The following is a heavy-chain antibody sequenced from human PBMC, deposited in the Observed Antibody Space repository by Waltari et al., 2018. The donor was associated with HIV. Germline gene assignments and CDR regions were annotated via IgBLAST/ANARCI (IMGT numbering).Heavy chain of an antibody. CDR2: ITSDGSAS. J-gene: IGHJ6*02. V-gene: IGHV3-74*01. D-gene: IGHD2-8*01. Sequence: VELVGCGGVGITRWGSVGLSCAASGLRVCNFAMEWVAQAPGKGLVCVGGITSDGSASSYAEAVNVNCVITIDKDRNKVKLYLNSKRVEAKAVAVCARASEYLVCHTLYSDYGLDVWGRGTTVTVSS. CDR3: ARASEYLVCHTLYSDYGLDV. CDR1: GLRVCNFA.